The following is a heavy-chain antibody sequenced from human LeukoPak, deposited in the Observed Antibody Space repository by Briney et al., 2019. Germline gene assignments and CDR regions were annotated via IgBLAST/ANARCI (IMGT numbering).Heavy chain of an antibody. V-gene: IGHV4-31*11. CDR2: IYYSGST. CDR1: GGSFSGYY. CDR3: ARGPVHFDL. J-gene: IGHJ2*01. Sequence: PSETLSLTCAVYGGSFSGYYWSWIRQHPGKGLEWIGYIYYSGSTYYNPSLKSRVTISVDTSKNQFSLKLSSVTAADTAVYYCARGPVHFDLWGRGTLVTVS.